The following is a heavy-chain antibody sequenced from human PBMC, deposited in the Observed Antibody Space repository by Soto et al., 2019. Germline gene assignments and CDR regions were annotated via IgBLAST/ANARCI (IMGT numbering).Heavy chain of an antibody. D-gene: IGHD3-9*01. J-gene: IGHJ6*03. CDR1: GGAISSSSYY. CDR3: ARVIWDYDILPGSRGHMDV. V-gene: IGHV4-39*01. CDR2: IYYSGST. Sequence: PSETLSRTCTVSGGAISSSSYYWGWIRQPPGKGLVGIGSIYYSGSTYYNPSLKSRVTISVDTSKNQFSLQLSSVTAADTAAYYCARVIWDYDILPGSRGHMDVWGKGTXVTVSS.